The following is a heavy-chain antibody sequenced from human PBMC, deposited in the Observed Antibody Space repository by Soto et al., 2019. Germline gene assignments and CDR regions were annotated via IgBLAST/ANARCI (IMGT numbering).Heavy chain of an antibody. CDR2: IYYSGST. J-gene: IGHJ6*02. CDR1: GGSISSGDYY. D-gene: IGHD4-17*01. Sequence: PSETLSLTCTVSGGSISSGDYYWSWIRQPPGKGLEWIGYIYYSGSTYYNPSLKSRVTISVDTSKNQFSLKLSSVTAADTAVYYCAGLGDTGDYYYGMDVWGQGTTVTVSS. V-gene: IGHV4-30-4*01. CDR3: AGLGDTGDYYYGMDV.